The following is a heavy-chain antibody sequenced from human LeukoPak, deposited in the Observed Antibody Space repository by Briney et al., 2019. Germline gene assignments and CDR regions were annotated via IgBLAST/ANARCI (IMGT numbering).Heavy chain of an antibody. D-gene: IGHD3-3*01. CDR1: GGSISSGGYY. J-gene: IGHJ5*02. CDR3: ARGAMIFGVVATNWFDP. V-gene: IGHV4-31*03. CDR2: IYYSGST. Sequence: SETLSLTCTVSGGSISSGGYYSGWIRQHPGKGLEWIGYIYYSGSTYYNPSLKSRVTISVDTSKNQFSLKLSSVTAADTAVYYCARGAMIFGVVATNWFDPWGQGTLVTVSS.